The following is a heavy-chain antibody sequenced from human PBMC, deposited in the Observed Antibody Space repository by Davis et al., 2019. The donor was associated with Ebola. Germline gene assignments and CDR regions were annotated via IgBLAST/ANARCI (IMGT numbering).Heavy chain of an antibody. D-gene: IGHD5-18*01. J-gene: IGHJ5*02. CDR1: GFTFSSYS. Sequence: PGGSLRLSCAASGFTFSSYSMNWVRQAPGKGLEWVSYISSSSSTIYYADSVKGRFTISRDNAKNSLYLQMNSLRDEDTAVYYWARDDEGYSYGRNWFDPWGQGTLVTVSS. V-gene: IGHV3-48*02. CDR2: ISSSSSTI. CDR3: ARDDEGYSYGRNWFDP.